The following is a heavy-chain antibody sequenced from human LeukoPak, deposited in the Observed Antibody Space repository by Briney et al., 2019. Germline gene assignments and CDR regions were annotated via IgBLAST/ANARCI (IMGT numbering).Heavy chain of an antibody. CDR2: ISWNSGSI. Sequence: GGSLRLSCAASGFTFDDYAMHWVRQAPGKGLEWVSGISWNSGSIGYADSVKGRFTISRDNAKNSLYLQMNSLRAEDTALYYCAPNPGYSSGWSGDWGQGTLVTVSS. CDR1: GFTFDDYA. D-gene: IGHD6-19*01. V-gene: IGHV3-9*01. J-gene: IGHJ4*02. CDR3: APNPGYSSGWSGD.